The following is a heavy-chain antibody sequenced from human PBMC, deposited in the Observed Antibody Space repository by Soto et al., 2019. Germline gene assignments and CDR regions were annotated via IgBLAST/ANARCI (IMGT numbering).Heavy chain of an antibody. V-gene: IGHV6-1*01. Sequence: QTLSLTCAISGDSVSTNIAAWSWIRQSPSRGLEWLGRTLYRSSKWYNEYAVSVKSRMTINPDTSKNQFSLQLNSVTPEDTAVYYCARDAAPTLNYPHGMDVWGQGTAVTVSS. CDR2: TLYRSSKWYN. J-gene: IGHJ6*02. CDR3: ARDAAPTLNYPHGMDV. D-gene: IGHD1-7*01. CDR1: GDSVSTNIAA.